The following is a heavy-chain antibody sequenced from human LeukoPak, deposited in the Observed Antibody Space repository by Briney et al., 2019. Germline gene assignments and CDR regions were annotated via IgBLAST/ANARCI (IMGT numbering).Heavy chain of an antibody. Sequence: GGSLRLSCAASGFTFSSYWMSWVRQAPGKGLEWVSVIYSGGSTYYADSVKGRFTISRDNSKNTLYLQMNSLRAEDTAVYYCARSIWLRSGFDYWGQGTLVTVSS. V-gene: IGHV3-53*01. J-gene: IGHJ4*02. CDR3: ARSIWLRSGFDY. CDR2: IYSGGST. CDR1: GFTFSSYW. D-gene: IGHD5-18*01.